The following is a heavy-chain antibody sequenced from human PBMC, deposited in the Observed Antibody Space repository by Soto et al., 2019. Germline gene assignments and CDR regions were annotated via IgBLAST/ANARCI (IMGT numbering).Heavy chain of an antibody. V-gene: IGHV3-23*01. CDR2: MSGSSSTT. J-gene: IGHJ4*02. Sequence: GSLSLSCATSGLTFSNYAVSWVRQAPGGGLEWVSSMSGSSSTTYYADSVRGRFTISRDRSKNTLYLQMSSLRAEDTALYYCAKNQERELPRVIDFWGQGTLVTVSS. D-gene: IGHD1-7*01. CDR1: GLTFSNYA. CDR3: AKNQERELPRVIDF.